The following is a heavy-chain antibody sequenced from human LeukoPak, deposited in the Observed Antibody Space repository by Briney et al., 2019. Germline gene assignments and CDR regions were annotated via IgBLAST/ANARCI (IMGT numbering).Heavy chain of an antibody. D-gene: IGHD3-3*01. V-gene: IGHV3-48*01. CDR1: GFTFSSYG. J-gene: IGHJ6*03. CDR3: ARAHFGVANNYYYYYYMDV. Sequence: GGSLRLSCAASGFTFSSYGMHWVRQAPGKGLEWVSYISSSSTIYYADSVKGRFTISRDNAKNSLYLQMNSLRAEDTAVYYCARAHFGVANNYYYYYYMDVWGKGTTVTVSS. CDR2: ISSSSTI.